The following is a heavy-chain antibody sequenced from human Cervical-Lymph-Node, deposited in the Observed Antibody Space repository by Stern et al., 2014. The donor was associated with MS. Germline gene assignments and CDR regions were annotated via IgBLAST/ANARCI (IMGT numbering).Heavy chain of an antibody. CDR2: IVVGSGNT. J-gene: IGHJ6*02. CDR1: GFTFTISA. Sequence: QLVQSGPEVKKPGTSVRVSCKASGFTFTISAVPWVRQARGQRLEWIGGIVVGSGNTNYAQKFQERVTITRDMSTSTAYMELSSLKSEDTAVYYCAADGYGDYVDYYYGMDVWGQGTTVTVSS. V-gene: IGHV1-58*01. CDR3: AADGYGDYVDYYYGMDV. D-gene: IGHD4-17*01.